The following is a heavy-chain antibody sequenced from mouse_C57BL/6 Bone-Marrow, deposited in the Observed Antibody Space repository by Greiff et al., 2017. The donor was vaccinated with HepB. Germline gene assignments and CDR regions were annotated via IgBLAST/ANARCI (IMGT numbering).Heavy chain of an antibody. J-gene: IGHJ1*03. V-gene: IGHV5-4*01. CDR2: ISDGGSYT. D-gene: IGHD1-1*01. Sequence: EVKLMESGGGLVKPGGSLKLSCAASGFTFSSYAMSWVRQTPEKRLEWVATISDGGSYTYYPDNVKGRFTISRDNAKNNLYLQMSHLKSEDTAMYYCARDRGDYYGSSPYFDVWGTGTTVTVSS. CDR3: ARDRGDYYGSSPYFDV. CDR1: GFTFSSYA.